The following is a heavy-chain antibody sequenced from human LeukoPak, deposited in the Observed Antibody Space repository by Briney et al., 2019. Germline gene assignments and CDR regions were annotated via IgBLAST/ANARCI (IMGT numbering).Heavy chain of an antibody. J-gene: IGHJ4*02. V-gene: IGHV1-2*02. CDR1: GYTFTVNY. D-gene: IGHD2-2*01. Sequence: GASVKVSYKPSGYTFTVNYLHWVRQAPGQGLEWVGWMNPNSGVTGYAQNFQGRVTMTRDTSISTAYMELSSLTSDDTAVYYCTRGAGTSWFDYWGQGSLVTVSS. CDR2: MNPNSGVT. CDR3: TRGAGTSWFDY.